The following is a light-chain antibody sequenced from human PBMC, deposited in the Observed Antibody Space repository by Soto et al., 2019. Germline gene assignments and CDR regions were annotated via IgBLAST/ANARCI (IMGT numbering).Light chain of an antibody. CDR3: QQYNSFPRT. V-gene: IGKV1-5*01. CDR2: DAS. Sequence: DIQMTQSPSTLSASVGDRVTITCRASQTIGYWLAWYQQKPGKAPELLIYDASTLEGGVPSRFSGSGSGTEFSLTITSLQPDDFAAIYCQQYNSFPRTFGQGTKVEIK. J-gene: IGKJ1*01. CDR1: QTIGYW.